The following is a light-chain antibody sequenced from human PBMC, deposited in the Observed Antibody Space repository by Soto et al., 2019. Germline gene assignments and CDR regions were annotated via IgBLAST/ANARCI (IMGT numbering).Light chain of an antibody. V-gene: IGLV2-11*01. CDR3: CSYAGSDWV. CDR1: SSDVGGYNY. J-gene: IGLJ2*01. CDR2: DVS. Sequence: QSALTQPRSVSGSPGQSVTISCTGTSSDVGGYNYVSWYQQHPGKAPKLMIYDVSKRPSGVPDRFSGSKSGNTASLTISGLQDEDEADYYCCSYAGSDWVFGGGTKLTVL.